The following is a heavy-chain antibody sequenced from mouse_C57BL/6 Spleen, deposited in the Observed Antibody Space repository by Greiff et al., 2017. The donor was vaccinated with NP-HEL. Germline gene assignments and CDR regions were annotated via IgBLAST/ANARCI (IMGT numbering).Heavy chain of an antibody. D-gene: IGHD1-1*01. CDR3: AITTVVATGDY. CDR1: GFTFSSYA. Sequence: EVQGVESGGGLVKPGGSLKLSCAASGFTFSSYAMSWVRQTPEKRLEWVATISDGGSYTYYPDNVKGRFTSSRDNAKNNLYLQMSHLKSEDTAMYYCAITTVVATGDYWGQGTTLTVSS. V-gene: IGHV5-4*01. J-gene: IGHJ2*01. CDR2: ISDGGSYT.